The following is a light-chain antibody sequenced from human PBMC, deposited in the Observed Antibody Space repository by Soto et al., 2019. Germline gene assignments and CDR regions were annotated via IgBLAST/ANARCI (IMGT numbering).Light chain of an antibody. V-gene: IGKV3-11*01. CDR1: QRVDSAY. Sequence: EIVLTQSPGTLSLSPGERATLSCRASQRVDSAYLAWFHHKHGQXPRALIYDASNRATGIPARFSVIASGTDCTITISSLEPEDCEVYDCHQRSNWPLTFGQGTKVDIK. J-gene: IGKJ1*01. CDR2: DAS. CDR3: HQRSNWPLT.